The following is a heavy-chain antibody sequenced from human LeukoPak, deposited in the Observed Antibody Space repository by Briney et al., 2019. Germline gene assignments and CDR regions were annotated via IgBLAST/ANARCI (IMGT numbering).Heavy chain of an antibody. CDR2: IYHSGST. J-gene: IGHJ2*01. CDR1: GYSISSGYY. V-gene: IGHV4-38-2*02. Sequence: KPSETLSLTCTVSGYSISSGYYWGWIRQPPGKGLEWIGSIYHSGSTYYNPSLKSRVTISVDTSKNQFSLKLSSVTAADTAVYYCARGPGSLGSGWYRVTARGYFDLWGRGTLVTVSS. D-gene: IGHD6-19*01. CDR3: ARGPGSLGSGWYRVTARGYFDL.